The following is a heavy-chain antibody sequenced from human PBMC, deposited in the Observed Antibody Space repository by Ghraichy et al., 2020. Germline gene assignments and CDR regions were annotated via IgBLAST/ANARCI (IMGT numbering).Heavy chain of an antibody. D-gene: IGHD3-10*01. Sequence: SETLSLTCTVSGGSISSSSYYWGWIRQPPGKGLEWIGSIYYSGSTYYNPSLKSRVTISVDTSKNQFSLKLSSVTAADTAVYYCARSAAGFMVRGVMRGYWFDPWCQGTLVTVSS. CDR1: GGSISSSSYY. J-gene: IGHJ5*02. CDR3: ARSAAGFMVRGVMRGYWFDP. CDR2: IYYSGST. V-gene: IGHV4-39*01.